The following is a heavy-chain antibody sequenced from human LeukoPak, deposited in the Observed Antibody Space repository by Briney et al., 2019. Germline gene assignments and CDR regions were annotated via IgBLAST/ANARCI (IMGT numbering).Heavy chain of an antibody. J-gene: IGHJ4*02. Sequence: PSETLSLTCAVYGGSFSGYYWSWIRQPPGKGLEWIGEINHSGSTNYNPSLKSRVTISVDTSKNQFSLKLSSVTAADAAVYYGASEFHDLCLNYWGQGTVVTVSS. CDR3: ASEFHDLCLNY. D-gene: IGHD3-3*01. V-gene: IGHV4-34*01. CDR1: GGSFSGYY. CDR2: INHSGST.